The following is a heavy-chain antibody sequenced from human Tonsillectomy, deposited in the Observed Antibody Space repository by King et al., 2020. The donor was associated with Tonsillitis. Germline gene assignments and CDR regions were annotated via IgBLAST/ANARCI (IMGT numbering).Heavy chain of an antibody. CDR3: AKDMTYYYDSSGYYSPAFDY. CDR1: GFTLSSYG. J-gene: IGHJ4*02. D-gene: IGHD3-22*01. V-gene: IGHV3-30*18. CDR2: ISYDESNK. Sequence: VQLVESGGGVVQPGRSLRLSCAASGFTLSSYGMHWVRQAPDKGLEWVAVISYDESNKDYADSVKGRFTISRDNSKNTLYLQMNSLRAEDTAVYYCAKDMTYYYDSSGYYSPAFDYWGQGTLVTVSS.